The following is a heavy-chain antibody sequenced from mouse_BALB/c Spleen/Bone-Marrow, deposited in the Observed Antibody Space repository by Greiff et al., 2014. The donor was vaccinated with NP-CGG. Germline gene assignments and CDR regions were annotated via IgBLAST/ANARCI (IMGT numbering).Heavy chain of an antibody. D-gene: IGHD3-3*01. Sequence: EVQLVESGGNLVQPGGSLKLSCAASGFTFTSYTMSWVRQTPEKRLEWVAYISNGGGSTYYPDTVKGRFTISRDNATNTLYLKMGSLKSEDTAIYYCARQGCEGFAYWGQGTLVTVSA. J-gene: IGHJ3*01. CDR1: GFTFTSYT. CDR2: ISNGGGST. V-gene: IGHV5-12-2*01. CDR3: ARQGCEGFAY.